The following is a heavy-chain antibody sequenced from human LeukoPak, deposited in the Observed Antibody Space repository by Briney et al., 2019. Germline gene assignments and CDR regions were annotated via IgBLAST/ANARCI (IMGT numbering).Heavy chain of an antibody. CDR1: GFTFSGSA. V-gene: IGHV3-73*01. D-gene: IGHD5-24*01. CDR3: TRQRDSYALAFEI. CDR2: MRTKANNYAT. Sequence: GGSLRLSCAASGFTFSGSAVLWVRRASGEGLEWVGRMRTKANNYATAHAASVKGRFTISRDDSKNAAYLQMNSLKTEDTAVYSCTRQRDSYALAFEIWGQRTMVTASS. J-gene: IGHJ3*02.